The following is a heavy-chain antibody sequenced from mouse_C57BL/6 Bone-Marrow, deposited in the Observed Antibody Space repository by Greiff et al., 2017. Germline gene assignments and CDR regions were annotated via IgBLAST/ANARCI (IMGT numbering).Heavy chain of an antibody. CDR3: ASEGGTGDYFDY. V-gene: IGHV1-61*01. CDR1: GYTFTSYW. J-gene: IGHJ2*01. CDR2: IYPSDSET. Sequence: VQLQQSGAELVRPGSSVKLSCKASGYTFTSYWMDWVKQRPGQGLEWIGNIYPSDSETHYNPKFKDKATLTVNTSSSTAYMQLSSLTSEDSAVYYCASEGGTGDYFDYWGQGTTLTVSS. D-gene: IGHD3-3*01.